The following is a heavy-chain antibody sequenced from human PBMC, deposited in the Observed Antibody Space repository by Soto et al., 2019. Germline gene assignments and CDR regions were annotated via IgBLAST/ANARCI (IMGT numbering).Heavy chain of an antibody. V-gene: IGHV1-2*02. Sequence: SLKVSCKASGFSFTGYYIHWLRQAPGQGLEWMGWINAHSGGTEYAQKFQGRVTLTRDTSIATAYLTLTSLTSDDTALYYCAKDLTRQLAYWLDPWGQGTQVTVSS. CDR3: AKDLTRQLAYWLDP. CDR1: GFSFTGYY. J-gene: IGHJ5*02. D-gene: IGHD6-6*01. CDR2: INAHSGGT.